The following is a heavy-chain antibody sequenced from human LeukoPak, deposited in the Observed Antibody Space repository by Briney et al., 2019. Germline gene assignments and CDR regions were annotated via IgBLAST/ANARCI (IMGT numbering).Heavy chain of an antibody. V-gene: IGHV3-23*01. CDR3: ARDRGIVATQFDY. CDR1: GFTFSSYG. Sequence: GGSLRLSCAASGFTFSSYGMSWVRQAPGKGLEWVSAISGSGGSTYYADSVKGRFTISRDNSKNTLYLQMNSLRAEDTAVYYCARDRGIVATQFDYWGQGTLVTVSS. D-gene: IGHD5-12*01. CDR2: ISGSGGST. J-gene: IGHJ4*02.